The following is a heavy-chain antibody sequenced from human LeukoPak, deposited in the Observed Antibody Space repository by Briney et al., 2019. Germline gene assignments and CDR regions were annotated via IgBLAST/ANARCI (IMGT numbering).Heavy chain of an antibody. D-gene: IGHD3-22*01. CDR2: INHSGSS. V-gene: IGHV4-34*01. CDR3: ARLDSSGYYYAGRHYYYGMDV. J-gene: IGHJ6*02. Sequence: SETLSLTCAVYGGSFSGYYWSWIRQPPGKGLEWIGEINHSGSSNYNPSLKSRVTISVDTSKNQFSLKLSSVTAADTAVYYCARLDSSGYYYAGRHYYYGMDVWGQGTTVTVSS. CDR1: GGSFSGYY.